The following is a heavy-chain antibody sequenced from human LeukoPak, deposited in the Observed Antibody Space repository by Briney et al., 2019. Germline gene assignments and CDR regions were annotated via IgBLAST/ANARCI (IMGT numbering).Heavy chain of an antibody. CDR3: ASLVVTASSGKDY. CDR2: INHSGST. V-gene: IGHV4-34*01. Sequence: PSETLSLTCAVYGVSFSGYYWSWIRQPPGKGLEWIGEINHSGSTNYNPSLKSRVTISVDTSKNQFSLKLSSVTAADTAVYYCASLVVTASSGKDYWGQGTLVTVSP. J-gene: IGHJ4*02. D-gene: IGHD2-21*02. CDR1: GVSFSGYY.